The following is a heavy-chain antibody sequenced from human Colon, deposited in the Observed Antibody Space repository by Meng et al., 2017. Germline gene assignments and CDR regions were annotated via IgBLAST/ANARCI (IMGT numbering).Heavy chain of an antibody. CDR3: ARDFKYEILTGYYSRSYYYTMDV. Sequence: GESLKISCAASGFIFTTYDMNWVRQAPGKGLEWVSYISSGGNTIYYADSVKGRFTISRDNAKNSLYLQMNSLRAEDTAFYYCARDFKYEILTGYYSRSYYYTMDVWGQGTTVTVSS. V-gene: IGHV3-48*03. CDR2: ISSGGNTI. D-gene: IGHD3-9*01. J-gene: IGHJ6*02. CDR1: GFIFTTYD.